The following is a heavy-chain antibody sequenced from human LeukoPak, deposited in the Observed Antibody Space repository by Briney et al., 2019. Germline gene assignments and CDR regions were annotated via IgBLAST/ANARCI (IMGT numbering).Heavy chain of an antibody. CDR3: AKGLILRSYYFDY. Sequence: GGSLRLSCAASGFTFSSYSMNWVRQAPGKGLEWVSSISSSSSYIYYADSVKGRFTISRDNSKNTLYLQMNSLRAEDTALYFCAKGLILRSYYFDYWGQGALVTVSS. J-gene: IGHJ4*02. D-gene: IGHD3-16*01. CDR2: ISSSSSYI. V-gene: IGHV3-21*04. CDR1: GFTFSSYS.